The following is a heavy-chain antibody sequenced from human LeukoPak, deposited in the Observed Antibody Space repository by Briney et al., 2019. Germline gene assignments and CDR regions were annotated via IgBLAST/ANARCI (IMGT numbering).Heavy chain of an antibody. CDR3: GRSQLWFRYYFDY. Sequence: SETLSLTCTVSGGSISSSSYYWGWIRQPPGKGLEWIGSIYYSGSTYYNPSLKSRVTISVDTSKNQFSLKLSSVTAADTAVYYCGRSQLWFRYYFDYWGQGTLVSVSS. CDR2: IYYSGST. J-gene: IGHJ4*02. CDR1: GGSISSSSYY. D-gene: IGHD5-18*01. V-gene: IGHV4-39*01.